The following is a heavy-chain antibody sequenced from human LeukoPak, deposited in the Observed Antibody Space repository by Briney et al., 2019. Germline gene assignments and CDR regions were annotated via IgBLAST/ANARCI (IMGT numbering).Heavy chain of an antibody. CDR1: GFTFSSYA. V-gene: IGHV3-30-3*01. CDR3: ARDPGALRLGELSSFDY. CDR2: ISYDGSNK. D-gene: IGHD3-16*02. Sequence: GGPLRLSCAASGFTFSSYAMHWVRQAPGKGLEWVAVISYDGSNKYYADSVKGRFTISRDNSKNTLYLQMNSLRAEDTAVYYCARDPGALRLGELSSFDYWGQGTLVTVSS. J-gene: IGHJ4*02.